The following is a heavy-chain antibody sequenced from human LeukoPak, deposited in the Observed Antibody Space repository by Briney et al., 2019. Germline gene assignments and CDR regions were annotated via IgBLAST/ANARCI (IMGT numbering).Heavy chain of an antibody. CDR1: GGSFSGYY. V-gene: IGHV4-34*01. Sequence: PSETLSLTCAVYGGSFSGYYWSWIRQPPGKGLEWIGEINHSGSTNYNPSLKSRVTISVDTSKNQFSLKLSSVTAADTAVYYCARENGLVWFDPWGQGTLVTVSS. CDR2: INHSGST. J-gene: IGHJ5*02. CDR3: ARENGLVWFDP. D-gene: IGHD1-1*01.